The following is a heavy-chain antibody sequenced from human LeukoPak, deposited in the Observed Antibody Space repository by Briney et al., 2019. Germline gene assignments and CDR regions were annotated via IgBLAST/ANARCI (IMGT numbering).Heavy chain of an antibody. CDR2: IIPILGIA. D-gene: IGHD3-22*01. Sequence: GSSVKVSCKASGGTFSSYAISWVRQAPGQGLEWMGRIIPILGIANYAQKFQGRVTITADKSTSTAYMELSSLRSEDTAVYYCARDGGVYYDSSGSCFYWGQGTLVTVSS. CDR3: ARDGGVYYDSSGSCFY. J-gene: IGHJ4*02. CDR1: GGTFSSYA. V-gene: IGHV1-69*04.